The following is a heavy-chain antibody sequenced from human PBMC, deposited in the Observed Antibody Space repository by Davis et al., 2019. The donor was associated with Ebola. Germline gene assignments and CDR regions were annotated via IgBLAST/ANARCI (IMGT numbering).Heavy chain of an antibody. CDR3: ARDITMIVGGWFDP. D-gene: IGHD3-22*01. Sequence: ASVKVSCKASGYTFTSYAMHWVRQAPGQGLEWMGWLSAYNGNTNYAQKLQGRVTMTTDTSTSTAYMELRSLRSDDTAVYYCARDITMIVGGWFDPWGQGTLVTVSS. V-gene: IGHV1-18*01. CDR2: LSAYNGNT. CDR1: GYTFTSYA. J-gene: IGHJ5*02.